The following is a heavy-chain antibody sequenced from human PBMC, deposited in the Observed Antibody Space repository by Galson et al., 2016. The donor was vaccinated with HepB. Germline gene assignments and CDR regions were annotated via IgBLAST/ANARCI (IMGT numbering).Heavy chain of an antibody. CDR3: ARIIGRAFDM. J-gene: IGHJ3*02. D-gene: IGHD1-26*01. V-gene: IGHV3-11*01. CDR1: GFTFSDYY. CDR2: ISTGGETI. Sequence: SLRLSCAASGFTFSDYYMTWIRQAPGKGLEWISYISTGGETISYADSVKGRFTISRDNAKNSLDLRMNSLRAEDTAVYYCARIIGRAFDMWGQGTMVTVSS.